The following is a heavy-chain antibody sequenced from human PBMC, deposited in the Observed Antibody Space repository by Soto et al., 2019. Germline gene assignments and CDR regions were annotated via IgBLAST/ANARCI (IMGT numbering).Heavy chain of an antibody. D-gene: IGHD2-15*01. V-gene: IGHV3-23*01. CDR2: ISASGATT. CDR3: ARSLVLRIVGRRDFDN. CDR1: GFTFSTYA. J-gene: IGHJ4*02. Sequence: GGSLRLSCATSGFTFSTYAMTWVRQPPGKGLEWVSGISASGATTLYADSVKGRFTISRGNSKNTLYLQMNSLRDEDTAIYYCARSLVLRIVGRRDFDNWGQGTLVTVSS.